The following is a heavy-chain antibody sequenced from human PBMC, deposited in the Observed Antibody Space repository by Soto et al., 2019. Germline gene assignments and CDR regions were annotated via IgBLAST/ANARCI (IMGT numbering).Heavy chain of an antibody. D-gene: IGHD2-15*01. CDR2: INHSGST. Sequence: QVQLQQWGAGLLKPSETLSLTCAVYGGSFSGYYWSWIRQPPGKGLEWIGEINHSGSTNYNPSLKSRVTISVDTSKNQFSLKLSSVTAADTAVYYCARRRGSGRTLYFDYWGQGTLVTVSS. J-gene: IGHJ4*02. CDR1: GGSFSGYY. CDR3: ARRRGSGRTLYFDY. V-gene: IGHV4-34*01.